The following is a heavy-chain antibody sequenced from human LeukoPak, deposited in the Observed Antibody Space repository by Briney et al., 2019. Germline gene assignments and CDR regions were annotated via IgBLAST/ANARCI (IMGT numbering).Heavy chain of an antibody. CDR3: ARSLEAGYSSSWYWGY. CDR2: ISSTGTTI. Sequence: GGSLRLSCAASGFTFSSYSMHWVRQAPGKGLEWVSYISSTGTTIYYADSVKGRFTISRDNAKNSLYLQMNSLRAEDTAVYYCARSLEAGYSSSWYWGYWGQGTLVTVSS. D-gene: IGHD6-13*01. V-gene: IGHV3-48*04. J-gene: IGHJ4*02. CDR1: GFTFSSYS.